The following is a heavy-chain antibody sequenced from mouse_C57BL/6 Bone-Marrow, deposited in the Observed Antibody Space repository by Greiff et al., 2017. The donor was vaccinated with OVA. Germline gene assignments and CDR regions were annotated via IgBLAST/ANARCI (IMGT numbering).Heavy chain of an antibody. Sequence: QVQLQQPGAELVKPGASVKMSCKASGYTFTSYWITWVKQRPGQGLEWIGDIDPGSGSTNYNEKFKSKAKLTVDTSSSTAYMQLSRLTAEDSAVYYCDIYYCGSSYAMHYWGQGTSVPVPS. CDR2: IDPGSGST. V-gene: IGHV1-55*01. CDR1: GYTFTSYW. D-gene: IGHD1-1*01. J-gene: IGHJ4*01. CDR3: DIYYCGSSYAMHY.